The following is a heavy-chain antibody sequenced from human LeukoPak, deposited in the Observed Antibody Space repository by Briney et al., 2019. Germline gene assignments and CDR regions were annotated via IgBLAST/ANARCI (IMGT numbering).Heavy chain of an antibody. CDR2: IYYSGST. V-gene: IGHV4-39*07. Sequence: PSETLSLTCTISGGSISSSSYYWGWLRQPPGTGLEWIGSIYYSGSTYYNPSLKSRVTISVDTSKNQFSLKLSSVTAADTAVYYCARVLSGAVAGPFDYWGQGTLVTVSS. CDR3: ARVLSGAVAGPFDY. CDR1: GGSISSSSYY. D-gene: IGHD6-19*01. J-gene: IGHJ4*02.